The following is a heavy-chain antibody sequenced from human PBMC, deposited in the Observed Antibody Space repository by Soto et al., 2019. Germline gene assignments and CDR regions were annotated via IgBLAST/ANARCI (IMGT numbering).Heavy chain of an antibody. CDR3: ARDGRPYYYRMDV. V-gene: IGHV3-21*01. Sequence: GGSLRLSCEGSGLILSGYHMNWVRQAPGQGLEWVSSLSSSGTGIFYGDSVKGRFTISRGKAKNSLYLQMNNLRAEDTAVYYCARDGRPYYYRMDVWGQGTTVTVSS. CDR2: LSSSGTGI. CDR1: GLILSGYH. J-gene: IGHJ6*02.